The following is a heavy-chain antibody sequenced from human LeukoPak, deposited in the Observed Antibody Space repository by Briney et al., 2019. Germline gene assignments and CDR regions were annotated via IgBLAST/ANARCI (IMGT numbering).Heavy chain of an antibody. CDR1: GFTFSSYA. V-gene: IGHV3-23*01. J-gene: IGHJ6*03. D-gene: IGHD2-21*01. CDR3: AKDRLCGGDCYWYYYYYMDV. Sequence: GGSLRLSCAASGFTFSSYAMSWVRQAPGKGLEWVSAISGGGGSTYYADSVKGRLTTSRDNSNTPLYLQMNSLRAEDTAVYYCAKDRLCGGDCYWYYYYYMDVWGKGTTVTVSS. CDR2: ISGGGGST.